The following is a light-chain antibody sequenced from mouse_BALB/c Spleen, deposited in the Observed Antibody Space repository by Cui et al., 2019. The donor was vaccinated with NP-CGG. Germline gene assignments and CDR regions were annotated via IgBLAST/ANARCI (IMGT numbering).Light chain of an antibody. J-gene: IGLJ1*01. CDR3: ALWYSNHWV. CDR1: TGAVTTSNY. V-gene: IGLV1*01. Sequence: HADVAQDSPLTTSPGETVTLTCRSSTGAVTTSNYANWVQEKPDHLFTGLIGGTNNRVPGVPARFSGSLIGDKAALTITGAQTEDEAIYFCALWYSNHWVFGGGTKLTVL. CDR2: GTN.